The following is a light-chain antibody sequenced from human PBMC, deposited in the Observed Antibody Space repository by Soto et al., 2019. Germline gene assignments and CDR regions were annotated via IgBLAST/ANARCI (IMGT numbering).Light chain of an antibody. CDR3: QQSCSAPT. Sequence: QLNHSPAYLSASVGARVTLTCQASQDISNYLNWYQQKLGKAPKLLIYDASNLETGVPSRFSGSGSGTHFTLTTSSLQPDDSGTYYCQQSCSAPTFGQGTRMEIK. V-gene: IGKV1-39*01. CDR2: DAS. CDR1: QDISNY. J-gene: IGKJ5*01.